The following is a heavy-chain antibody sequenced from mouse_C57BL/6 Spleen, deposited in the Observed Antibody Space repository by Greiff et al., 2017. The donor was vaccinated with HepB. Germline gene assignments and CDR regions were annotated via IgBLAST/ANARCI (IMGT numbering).Heavy chain of an antibody. CDR1: GYAFTGYW. Sequence: QVQLQQSGAELVKPGASVKLSCKASGYAFTGYWMNWVKQRPGPGLEWIGQIYPGDGDTNYNRKFKGKATLTADKSSTTAYLQLSSLTSEDSAVYYCARWEGVDFDYWGQGTTLTVSS. CDR3: ARWEGVDFDY. CDR2: IYPGDGDT. V-gene: IGHV1-80*01. J-gene: IGHJ2*01. D-gene: IGHD4-1*01.